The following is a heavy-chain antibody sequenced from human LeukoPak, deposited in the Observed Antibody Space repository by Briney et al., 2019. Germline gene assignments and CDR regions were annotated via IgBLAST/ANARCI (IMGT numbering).Heavy chain of an antibody. Sequence: PGGSLRLSCAASGFTFSSYWMHWVRQAPGKGLVWVSRINSDGSSTSYADSVKGRFTISRDLSKNTLYLQLNSLRAEDTALYYCAKAGPHRYGDWFDPWGQGTLVTVSS. CDR3: AKAGPHRYGDWFDP. CDR2: INSDGSST. J-gene: IGHJ5*02. V-gene: IGHV3-74*01. D-gene: IGHD4/OR15-4a*01. CDR1: GFTFSSYW.